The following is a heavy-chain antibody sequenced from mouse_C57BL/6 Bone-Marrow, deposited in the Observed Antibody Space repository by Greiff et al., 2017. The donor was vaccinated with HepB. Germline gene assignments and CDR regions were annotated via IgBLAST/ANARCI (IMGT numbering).Heavy chain of an antibody. J-gene: IGHJ2*01. CDR1: GYTFTDYE. V-gene: IGHV1-15*01. D-gene: IGHD1-1*01. CDR3: TRSPITTVVATNYFDY. Sequence: QVQLQQSGAELVRPGASVTLSCKASGYTFTDYEMHWVKQTPVHGLEWIGAIDPETGGTAYNQKFKGKAILTADKSSSTAYMELRSLTSEDSAVYYCTRSPITTVVATNYFDYWGRGTTLTVSS. CDR2: IDPETGGT.